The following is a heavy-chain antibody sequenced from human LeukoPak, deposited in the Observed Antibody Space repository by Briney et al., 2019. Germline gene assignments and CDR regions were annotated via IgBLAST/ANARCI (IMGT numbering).Heavy chain of an antibody. CDR2: IRYDGSNK. CDR1: GFTFSSYG. J-gene: IGHJ4*02. D-gene: IGHD2-15*01. V-gene: IGHV3-30*02. Sequence: GGSLRLSCAASGFTFSSYGMHWVRQAPGKGLEWVAFIRYDGSNKYYADSVKGRFTISRDNSKNALYLQMNSLRAEDTAVYYCARSGASCYLGCGFDYCGQGTLVTVSS. CDR3: ARSGASCYLGCGFDY.